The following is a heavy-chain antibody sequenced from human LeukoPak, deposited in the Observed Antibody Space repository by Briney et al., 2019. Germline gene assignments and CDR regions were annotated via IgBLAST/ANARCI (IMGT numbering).Heavy chain of an antibody. Sequence: GGSLRLSCAASGFTFSSYSMNWVRQAPGKGLEWVSSISSSSSYIYYADSVKGRFTISRDNAKNSLYLQMNSLRAEDTAVYYCARAVYCSSTSCPWGYWGQGTLVTVSS. J-gene: IGHJ4*02. CDR1: GFTFSSYS. D-gene: IGHD2-2*01. V-gene: IGHV3-21*01. CDR3: ARAVYCSSTSCPWGY. CDR2: ISSSSSYI.